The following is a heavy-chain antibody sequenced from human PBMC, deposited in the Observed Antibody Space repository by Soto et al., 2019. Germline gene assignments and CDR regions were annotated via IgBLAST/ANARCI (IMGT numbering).Heavy chain of an antibody. Sequence: SASLTLSCRASGDTISDYYRSWVRQAPGKGLEWVGHIYYRGSTSYNPSLRSRVTMSVDTSSNQFSLQLNSVTAADTAVYYCASPHNWGGYGGDVGDRGARLSV. V-gene: IGHV4-59*01. CDR2: IYYRGST. J-gene: IGHJ3*01. D-gene: IGHD5-12*01. CDR3: ASPHNWGGYGGDV. CDR1: GDTISDYY.